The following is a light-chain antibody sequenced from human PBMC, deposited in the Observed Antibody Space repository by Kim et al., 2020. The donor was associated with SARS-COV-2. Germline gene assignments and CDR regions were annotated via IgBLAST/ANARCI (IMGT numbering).Light chain of an antibody. CDR2: DAF. J-gene: IGKJ4*01. CDR3: QHRQTWPLT. CDR1: QNINIH. Sequence: EIVLTQSPATLSLSPGEGATLSCRASQNINIHLAWYQQKPGQAPRLLIYDAFNRVTGIPARFSDSGSGTDFTLTISSLAPEDFAVYYCQHRQTWPLTFGGGTKVDIK. V-gene: IGKV3-11*01.